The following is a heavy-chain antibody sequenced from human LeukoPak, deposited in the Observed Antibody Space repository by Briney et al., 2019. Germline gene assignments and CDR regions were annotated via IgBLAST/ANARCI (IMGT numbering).Heavy chain of an antibody. D-gene: IGHD2-21*01. CDR1: GDSVSNGNYY. J-gene: IGHJ6*02. CDR3: VRDDSGVDV. CDR2: IYYTGKT. Sequence: SETLSLTCTVSGDSVSNGNYYWSWLRQPPGKALEWIGYIYYTGKTYYNPSLEGRVTILVDTSRNHFSVKLSSVTAADTAVYYCVRDDSGVDVWGQGTTVTVSS. V-gene: IGHV4-61*03.